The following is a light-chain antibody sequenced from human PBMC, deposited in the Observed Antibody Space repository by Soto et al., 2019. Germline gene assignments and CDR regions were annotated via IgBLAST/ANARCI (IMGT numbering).Light chain of an antibody. Sequence: DIQMTQSPSTLSASVGDRVTITCRASQSISSWLAWYQQKPGKAPKLLIYKASTLESGVPSRFSGSGSGTEFTLAISSLQPEDSETYYSKQYNNNWTLGKGTKVNIK. CDR1: QSISSW. J-gene: IGKJ1*01. CDR3: KQYNNNWT. V-gene: IGKV1-5*03. CDR2: KAS.